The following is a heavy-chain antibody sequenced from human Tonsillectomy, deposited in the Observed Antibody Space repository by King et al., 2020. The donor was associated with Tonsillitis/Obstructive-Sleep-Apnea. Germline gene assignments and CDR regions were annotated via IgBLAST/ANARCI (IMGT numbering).Heavy chain of an antibody. CDR1: GGSFSGYY. J-gene: IGHJ6*03. CDR3: ARRAYSNYGFYYYYMDV. V-gene: IGHV4-34*01. CDR2: INDSGFT. Sequence: VQLQQWGAGLLKPSETLSLTCGVYGGSFSGYYWSWIRQSPEKGLEWMGEINDSGFTNYNPSLESRVTISLDTSKNQISLKLNSVTAADTAIYYCARRAYSNYGFYYYYMDVWGKGTTVTVSS. D-gene: IGHD4-11*01.